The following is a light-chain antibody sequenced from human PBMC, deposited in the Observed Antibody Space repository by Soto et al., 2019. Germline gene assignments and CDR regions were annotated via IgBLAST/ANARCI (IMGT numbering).Light chain of an antibody. Sequence: EIVLTQSPGTLSLSQGERSTLXXRASXRVSSGYLAWYQQKPGQAPRLLXXGASNRATDIPDRFSGRGSGTDFTLTISRLEPEDFAVYYCQQYGSSPPSSTFGQGTRLEIK. V-gene: IGKV3-20*01. J-gene: IGKJ5*01. CDR1: XRVSSGY. CDR3: QQYGSSPPSST. CDR2: GAS.